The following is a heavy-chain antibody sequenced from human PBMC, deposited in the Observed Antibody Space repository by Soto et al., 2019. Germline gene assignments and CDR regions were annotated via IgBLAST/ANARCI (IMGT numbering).Heavy chain of an antibody. CDR2: ISTYKSDT. CDR1: GYAFTSYG. J-gene: IGHJ4*02. CDR3: ARGSHIVVVTATLDY. V-gene: IGHV1-18*04. Sequence: ASVKVSCKASGYAFTSYGMSWVRQAPGQGLEWMGWISTYKSDTNYAQKFQGRVTITADKSTSTAYMELSSLRSEDTAVYYCARGSHIVVVTATLDYWGQGTLVTVSS. D-gene: IGHD2-21*02.